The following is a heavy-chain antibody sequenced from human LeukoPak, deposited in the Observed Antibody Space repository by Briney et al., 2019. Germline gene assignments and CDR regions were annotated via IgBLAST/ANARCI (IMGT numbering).Heavy chain of an antibody. CDR3: ARGENYGDYVDYFDY. Sequence: GGSLRLSCAASGFTFSNYGVHWVRQAPGKGLDWVAVISHDGNNEYYADSVKGRFTISRDNSKNTLYLQMNSLRAEDTAVYYCARGENYGDYVDYFDYWGQGTLVTVSS. V-gene: IGHV3-30*03. CDR1: GFTFSNYG. CDR2: ISHDGNNE. D-gene: IGHD4-17*01. J-gene: IGHJ4*02.